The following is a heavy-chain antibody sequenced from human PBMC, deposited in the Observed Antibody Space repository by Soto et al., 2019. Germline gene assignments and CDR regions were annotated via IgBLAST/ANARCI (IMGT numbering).Heavy chain of an antibody. V-gene: IGHV4-30-4*01. CDR2: IYYSGST. CDR1: GGSIRSGDYY. CDR3: ARDRSSSSFNWFDP. D-gene: IGHD6-6*01. Sequence: SETLSLTCTVSGGSIRSGDYYWSWIRQPPGKGLEWIGYIYYSGSTYYNPSLKSRVTISVDTSKNQFSLKLSSVTAADTAVYYCARDRSSSSFNWFDPWGQGTLVTISS. J-gene: IGHJ5*02.